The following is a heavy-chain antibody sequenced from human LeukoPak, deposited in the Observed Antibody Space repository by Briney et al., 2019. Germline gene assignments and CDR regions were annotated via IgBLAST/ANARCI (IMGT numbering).Heavy chain of an antibody. J-gene: IGHJ4*02. D-gene: IGHD6-13*01. CDR3: ARLHSSSWTFDY. Sequence: GGSLRLSCAASGFTFSDYYMSWIRQAPGKGLEWVSYISSSSSYTNYADSVKGRLTISRDNAKNSLYLQMNSLRAGDTAVYYCARLHSSSWTFDYWGQGTLVTVSS. CDR2: ISSSSSYT. CDR1: GFTFSDYY. V-gene: IGHV3-11*06.